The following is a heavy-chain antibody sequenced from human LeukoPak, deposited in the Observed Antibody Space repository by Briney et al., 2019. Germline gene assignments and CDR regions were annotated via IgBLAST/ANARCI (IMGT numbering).Heavy chain of an antibody. CDR1: GGSISSSSYY. D-gene: IGHD2-2*02. Sequence: SETLSLTCTVSGGSISSSSYYWGWIRQPPGKGLEWIGSIYYSGSTYYNPSLKSRVTISVDTSKNQFSLKLSSVTAADTAVYYCARYQSGYCSSTSCYTTYYFDYWGQGTLVTVSS. CDR2: IYYSGST. CDR3: ARYQSGYCSSTSCYTTYYFDY. J-gene: IGHJ4*02. V-gene: IGHV4-39*01.